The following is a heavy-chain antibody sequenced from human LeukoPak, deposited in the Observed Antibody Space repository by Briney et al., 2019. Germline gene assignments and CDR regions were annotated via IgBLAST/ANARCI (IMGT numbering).Heavy chain of an antibody. D-gene: IGHD5-18*01. CDR1: GGSVSSGSYY. Sequence: PSETLSLTCTVSGGSVSSGSYYWSWILQPPGKGLEWIGYIYYSGSTNYNPSLKSRVTISVDTSKNQFSLQLSSVTAADTAVYHCAREAMYSYGNNFDYWGQGTLVTVSS. J-gene: IGHJ4*02. CDR2: IYYSGST. CDR3: AREAMYSYGNNFDY. V-gene: IGHV4-61*01.